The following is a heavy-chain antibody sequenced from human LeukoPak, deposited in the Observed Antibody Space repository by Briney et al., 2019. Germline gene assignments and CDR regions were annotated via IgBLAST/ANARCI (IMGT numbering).Heavy chain of an antibody. V-gene: IGHV3-20*04. J-gene: IGHJ3*02. CDR2: ITWNGGST. Sequence: PGGSLRLSCAASGFTFDDYGMSWVRQAPGKGLEWVSGITWNGGSTGYADSVKGRFTISRDNAKNSLYLQMNSLRVEDTAVYYCARGLFLSGYLDAFDIWGQGTVVTVSS. CDR3: ARGLFLSGYLDAFDI. D-gene: IGHD3-22*01. CDR1: GFTFDDYG.